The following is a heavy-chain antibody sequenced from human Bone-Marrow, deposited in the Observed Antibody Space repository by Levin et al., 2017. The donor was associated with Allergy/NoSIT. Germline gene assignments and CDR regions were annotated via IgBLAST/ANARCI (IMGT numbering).Heavy chain of an antibody. D-gene: IGHD3-9*01. CDR2: LFSGGNT. Sequence: GESLKISCAASGFLVSTNYMSWVRQAPGKGPEWLSILFSGGNTYYADSVKGRFIVSRDNSKNALYLKMNGLRAEDTAMYYCATTSYGILTGPEYFQYWGQGTLVTVSS. CDR1: GFLVSTNY. J-gene: IGHJ1*01. CDR3: ATTSYGILTGPEYFQY. V-gene: IGHV3-53*01.